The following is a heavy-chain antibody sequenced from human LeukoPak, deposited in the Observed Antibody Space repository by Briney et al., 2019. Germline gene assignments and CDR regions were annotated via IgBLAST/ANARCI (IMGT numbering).Heavy chain of an antibody. J-gene: IGHJ3*02. D-gene: IGHD5-12*01. CDR3: AREDIVATDAFDI. Sequence: SETLSLTCTVSGGSISSSSYYWGWIRQPPGKGLEWIGSIYYSGSTYYNPFLKSRVTISVDTSKNQFSLKLSSVTAADTAVYYCAREDIVATDAFDIWGQGTMVTVSS. CDR2: IYYSGST. V-gene: IGHV4-39*07. CDR1: GGSISSSSYY.